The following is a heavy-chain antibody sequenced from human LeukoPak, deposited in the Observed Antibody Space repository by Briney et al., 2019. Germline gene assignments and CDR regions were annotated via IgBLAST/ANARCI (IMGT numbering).Heavy chain of an antibody. J-gene: IGHJ4*02. CDR2: VNSDGRSA. Sequence: GGSLRLSCAASGFNFDDYGMTWVRQIPGKGLEWVAGVNSDGRSAGYAASVRGRFTISRDNAKNSLYLEMGSLRLEDTAFYYCTRRYSTRHFPFDSWGQGTLVTVSS. CDR3: TRRYSTRHFPFDS. CDR1: GFNFDDYG. V-gene: IGHV3-20*04. D-gene: IGHD6-13*01.